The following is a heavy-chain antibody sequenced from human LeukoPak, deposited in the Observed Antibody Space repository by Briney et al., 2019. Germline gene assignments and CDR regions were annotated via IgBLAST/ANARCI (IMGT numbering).Heavy chain of an antibody. V-gene: IGHV4-59*01. D-gene: IGHD3-10*01. CDR1: GGSISSYY. CDR2: IYYSGST. J-gene: IGHJ6*02. Sequence: SETLSLTCTVAGGSISSYYWSWIRQPPGKGLEWIGYIYYSGSTNYNPSLKSRVTISVDTSKNQFSLKLGSVTAADTAVYYCARVGGSNYYYYGMDVWGQGTTVTVSS. CDR3: ARVGGSNYYYYGMDV.